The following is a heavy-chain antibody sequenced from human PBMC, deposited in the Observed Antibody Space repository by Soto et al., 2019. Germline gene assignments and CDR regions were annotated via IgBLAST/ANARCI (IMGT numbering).Heavy chain of an antibody. J-gene: IGHJ4*02. CDR3: ATEGDIVATPYFDY. CDR2: ISYDGSNK. Sequence: QVQLVESGGGVVQPGRSLRLSCAASGFTFSSYAMHWVRQAPGKGLEWVAVISYDGSNKYYADSVKGRFTISRDNSKKTVYLQMNSLRAEDTAVYYCATEGDIVATPYFDYWGQGTLVTVSS. V-gene: IGHV3-30-3*01. CDR1: GFTFSSYA. D-gene: IGHD5-12*01.